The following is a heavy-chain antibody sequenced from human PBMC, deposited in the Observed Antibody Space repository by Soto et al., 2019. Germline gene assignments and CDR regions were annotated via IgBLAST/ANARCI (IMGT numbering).Heavy chain of an antibody. V-gene: IGHV1-69*13. CDR3: ARDNYYDSSGYEDY. Sequence: SVKVSCKASGGTFSSYAISWVRQAPGQGLEWMGGIIPIFGTANYAQKFQGRVTITADESTSTAYMELRSLRSDDTAVYYCARDNYYDSSGYEDYWGQGTLVTVSS. J-gene: IGHJ4*02. CDR2: IIPIFGTA. D-gene: IGHD3-22*01. CDR1: GGTFSSYA.